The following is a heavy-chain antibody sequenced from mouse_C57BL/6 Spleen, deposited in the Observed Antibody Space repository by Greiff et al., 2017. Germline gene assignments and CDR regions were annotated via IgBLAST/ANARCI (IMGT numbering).Heavy chain of an antibody. D-gene: IGHD1-1*01. V-gene: IGHV7-3*01. CDR3: AKNEVITAVEYYFDD. CDR1: GFTFTDYN. CDR2: IRNKANAYTT. J-gene: IGHJ2*01. Sequence: EVTLVESGGGLVQPGGSLSLSCAASGFTFTDYNMSWVSQPQGKALEWLGFIRNKANAYTTEHSASVKGRFTISRDNSQSILYLQIDALRAEDRTTYYCAKNEVITAVEYYFDDWGKGTTLTVSS.